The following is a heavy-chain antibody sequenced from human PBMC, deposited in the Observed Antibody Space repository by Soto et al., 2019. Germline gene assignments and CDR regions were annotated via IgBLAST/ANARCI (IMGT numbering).Heavy chain of an antibody. D-gene: IGHD3-3*01. CDR3: ARDRDFWSGYYSSHYYYYMDV. Sequence: QVQLVESGGGLVKPGGSLRLYCAASGFTFSDYYMSWIRQAPGKGLEWVSYISSSGSTIYYADSVKGRFTISRDNAKNSLYLQMNSLRAEDTAVYYCARDRDFWSGYYSSHYYYYMDVWGKGTTVTVSS. V-gene: IGHV3-11*01. CDR2: ISSSGSTI. CDR1: GFTFSDYY. J-gene: IGHJ6*03.